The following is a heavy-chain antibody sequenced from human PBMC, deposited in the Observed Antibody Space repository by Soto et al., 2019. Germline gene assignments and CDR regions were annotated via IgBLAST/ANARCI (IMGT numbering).Heavy chain of an antibody. CDR1: GFTFSSYD. J-gene: IGHJ4*02. CDR2: IGTAGDT. Sequence: EVQLVESGGGLVQPGGSLRLSCAASGFTFSSYDMHWVRQATGKGLEWVSAIGTAGDTYYPGSVKGRFTISRENAKNSLYLQMNSLRAGDTAVYYCARAHYDFWSGSHFFDYWGQGTLVTVSS. CDR3: ARAHYDFWSGSHFFDY. V-gene: IGHV3-13*01. D-gene: IGHD3-3*01.